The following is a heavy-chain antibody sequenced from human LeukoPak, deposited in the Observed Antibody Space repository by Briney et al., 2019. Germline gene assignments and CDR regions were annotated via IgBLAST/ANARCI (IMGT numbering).Heavy chain of an antibody. J-gene: IGHJ4*02. CDR3: ARASAGIVVVVAAFDY. V-gene: IGHV1-2*02. Sequence: ASVKVSCKASGYTFTGYYMHWVRQAPGQGLGWMGWINPNSGGTNYAQKFQGRVTMTRDTSISTAYMELSRLRSDDTAVYYCARASAGIVVVVAAFDYWGQGTLVTVSS. CDR1: GYTFTGYY. CDR2: INPNSGGT. D-gene: IGHD2-15*01.